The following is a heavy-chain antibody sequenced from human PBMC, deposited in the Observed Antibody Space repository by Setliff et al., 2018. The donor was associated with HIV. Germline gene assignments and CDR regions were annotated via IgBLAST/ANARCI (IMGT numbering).Heavy chain of an antibody. V-gene: IGHV3-23*01. CDR2: ISGSGGST. Sequence: PGGSLRLSCAASGFTFSSYAMSWVRQAPGKGLEWVSAISGSGGSTYYADSVKGRFTISRDNSKNTLYLQMNSLRAEDTAVYYCAKGGGYSSSWYSSSWAYYFDYWGQGTLVTVSS. J-gene: IGHJ4*02. CDR1: GFTFSSYA. CDR3: AKGGGYSSSWYSSSWAYYFDY. D-gene: IGHD6-13*01.